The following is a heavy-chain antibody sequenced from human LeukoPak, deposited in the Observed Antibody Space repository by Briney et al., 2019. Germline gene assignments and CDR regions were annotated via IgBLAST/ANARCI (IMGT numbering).Heavy chain of an antibody. J-gene: IGHJ4*02. Sequence: ASVKVSCKTSGYTFGNYAITWVRQAPGQGLEWMGWISGDNGDTKYAQKVQGRVTVTTDTSTTTTYMELANLRSEDTAVYYCARDADGSGTLLDYWGQGSLVTVSS. CDR1: GYTFGNYA. CDR2: ISGDNGDT. D-gene: IGHD3-10*01. CDR3: ARDADGSGTLLDY. V-gene: IGHV1-18*01.